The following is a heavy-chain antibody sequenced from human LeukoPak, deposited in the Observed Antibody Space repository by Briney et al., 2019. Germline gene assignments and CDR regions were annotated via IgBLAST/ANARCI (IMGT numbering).Heavy chain of an antibody. V-gene: IGHV4-61*05. CDR2: IYYSGSA. D-gene: IGHD2-21*01. Sequence: PSETLSLTCTVSGGSISSSSYYWGWIRQPPGKGLEWIGYIYYSGSANYNPSLKSRVTISIDTSKDQFSLELSSVTAADTAIYYCARQNGLLIPLDVWGQGTTVTVSS. J-gene: IGHJ6*02. CDR1: GGSISSSSYY. CDR3: ARQNGLLIPLDV.